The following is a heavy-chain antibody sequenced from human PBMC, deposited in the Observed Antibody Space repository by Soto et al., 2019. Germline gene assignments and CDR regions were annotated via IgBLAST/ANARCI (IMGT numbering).Heavy chain of an antibody. CDR2: INHSGST. CDR1: GGSFSGYY. J-gene: IGHJ4*02. D-gene: IGHD5-18*01. Sequence: QVQLQQWGAGLLKPSETLSLTCAVYGGSFSGYYWSWIRQPPGKGLEWIGEINHSGSTNYNPSLKSRVTISVDTSKNQFSLKLSSVTAADTAVYYCARAQGFGYSYVGYWGQGTLVTVSS. V-gene: IGHV4-34*01. CDR3: ARAQGFGYSYVGY.